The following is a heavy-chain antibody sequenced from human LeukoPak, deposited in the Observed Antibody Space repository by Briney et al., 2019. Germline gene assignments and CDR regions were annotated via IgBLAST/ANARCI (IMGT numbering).Heavy chain of an antibody. D-gene: IGHD6-19*01. CDR3: ARVQVSQWLVQFWFDP. Sequence: SETLSLTCTVSGGSISSYYWSWIRQPPGKGLEWIGYIYYSGSTNCNPSLKSRVTISVDTSKNQFSLKLSSVTAADTAVYYCARVQVSQWLVQFWFDPWGQGTLVTVSS. V-gene: IGHV4-59*01. J-gene: IGHJ5*02. CDR1: GGSISSYY. CDR2: IYYSGST.